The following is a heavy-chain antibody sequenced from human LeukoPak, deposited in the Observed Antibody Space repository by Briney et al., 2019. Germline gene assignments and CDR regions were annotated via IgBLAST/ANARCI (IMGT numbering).Heavy chain of an antibody. CDR2: INPSGGST. Sequence: ASVKVSCKASGYTFTSYYMHWVRQAPGQGLEWMGIINPSGGSTSYAQKFRGRVTMTRDTSTSTVYMELSSLRSEDTAVYYCARDCRRRQYQLLVYGMDVWGQGTTVTVSS. CDR1: GYTFTSYY. J-gene: IGHJ6*02. D-gene: IGHD2-2*01. V-gene: IGHV1-46*01. CDR3: ARDCRRRQYQLLVYGMDV.